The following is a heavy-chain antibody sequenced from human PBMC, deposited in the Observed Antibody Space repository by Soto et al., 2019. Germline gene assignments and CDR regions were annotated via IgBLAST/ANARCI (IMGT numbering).Heavy chain of an antibody. CDR2: VIPIFGTT. D-gene: IGHD1-26*01. V-gene: IGHV1-69*06. CDR1: GGSFSSHA. CDR3: AGGGPTGDLLYYFDS. Sequence: QVQLVQSGAEVKKPGSSVNVSCKASGGSFSSHALSWVRQAPGQGLEWMGGVIPIFGTTTYAQKFQGRVTISADKSTSTAYLNLRGLTSDDTAIYFCAGGGPTGDLLYYFDSWGQGTLVAVSS. J-gene: IGHJ4*02.